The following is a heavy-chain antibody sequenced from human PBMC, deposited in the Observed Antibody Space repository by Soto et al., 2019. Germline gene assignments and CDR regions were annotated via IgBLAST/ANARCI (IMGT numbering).Heavy chain of an antibody. J-gene: IGHJ6*02. CDR1: RGSISSDDYY. V-gene: IGHV4-30-4*01. D-gene: IGHD5-12*01. Sequence: QVQLQESGPGLVKPSQTLSLTCTVSRGSISSDDYYWIWIRQPPGMGLEWIRYIYYCGSTYYNQSLNSRVTISVDTSKNQFSLKLSSVTAADTAVYYCARTPIVATVNMDVWGQGTTVTVSS. CDR3: ARTPIVATVNMDV. CDR2: IYYCGST.